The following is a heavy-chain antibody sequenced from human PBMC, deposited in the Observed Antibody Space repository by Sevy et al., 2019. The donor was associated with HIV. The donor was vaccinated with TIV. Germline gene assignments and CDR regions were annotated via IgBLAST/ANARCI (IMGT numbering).Heavy chain of an antibody. Sequence: GGSLRLSCAASGFSLSNYEMNWVRQAPGKGLEWVSHITSSGSSIYYADSVKGRFTISRDNAKNSLYLQMNSLRVEDTAVYYCARNGGAYDTGFDPWGHGTLVTVS. CDR2: ITSSGSSI. CDR3: ARNGGAYDTGFDP. D-gene: IGHD3-22*01. V-gene: IGHV3-48*03. J-gene: IGHJ5*02. CDR1: GFSLSNYE.